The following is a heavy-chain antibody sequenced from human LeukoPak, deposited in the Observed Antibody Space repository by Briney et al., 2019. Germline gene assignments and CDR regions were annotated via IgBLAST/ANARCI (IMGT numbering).Heavy chain of an antibody. Sequence: SETLSLTCTVSGDSISSSNYHWGWIRQPPGKGLEWIGSVSYSGSTYYNPSLKSRVTISVDTSKNQFSLKLSSVTAADTAVYYCARDHPPRFGELKPLYYFDYWGQGTLVTVSS. J-gene: IGHJ4*02. D-gene: IGHD3-10*01. CDR1: GDSISSSNYH. CDR2: VSYSGST. V-gene: IGHV4-39*07. CDR3: ARDHPPRFGELKPLYYFDY.